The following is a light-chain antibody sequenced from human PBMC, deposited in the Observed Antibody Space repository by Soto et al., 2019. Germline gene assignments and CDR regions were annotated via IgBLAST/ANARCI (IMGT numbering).Light chain of an antibody. CDR3: QHYNNWPFT. V-gene: IGKV3-15*01. J-gene: IGKJ2*01. CDR1: QSVSSN. CDR2: GAS. Sequence: EIVMTQSPGTLSVSPGERATLSRRASQSVSSNLAWYQQKPGQAPTLLIYGASARATGISARFSGSGSGTEFTLTISSLQSEDFAVYYCQHYNNWPFTFGQGTKLEIK.